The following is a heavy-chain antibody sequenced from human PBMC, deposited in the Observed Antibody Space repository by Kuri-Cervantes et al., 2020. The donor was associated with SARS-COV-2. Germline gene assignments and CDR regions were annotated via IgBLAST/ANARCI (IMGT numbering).Heavy chain of an antibody. CDR1: GFTFSSYS. J-gene: IGHJ4*02. V-gene: IGHV3-21*01. CDR3: ARDLKESKGMDFDY. CDR2: ISSSSSYI. D-gene: IGHD5-24*01. Sequence: GESLKISCAASGFTFSSYSMNWVRQAPGKGLEWVSSISSSSSYIYYADSVKGRFTISRDNAKNSLYLQMNSLRAEDTAVCYCARDLKESKGMDFDYWGQGTLVTVSS.